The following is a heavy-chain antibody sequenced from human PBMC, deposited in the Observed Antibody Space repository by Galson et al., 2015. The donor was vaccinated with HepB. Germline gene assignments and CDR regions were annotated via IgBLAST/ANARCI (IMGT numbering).Heavy chain of an antibody. CDR1: GYTFSTYY. CDR2: INPSGGRT. Sequence: SVKVSCKASGYTFSTYYIHWVRQAPGQGLEWMGIINPSGGRTNYAQKFQDRATMTRDTSTSTVYMQLSSLRSEDTAVHYCATIRVGFCITTSCKADDFDIWGQGTMVTVSS. CDR3: ATIRVGFCITTSCKADDFDI. J-gene: IGHJ3*02. V-gene: IGHV1-46*01. D-gene: IGHD2-2*01.